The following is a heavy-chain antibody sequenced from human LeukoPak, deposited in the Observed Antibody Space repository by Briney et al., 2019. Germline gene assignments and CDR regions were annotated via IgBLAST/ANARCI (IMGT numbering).Heavy chain of an antibody. CDR1: GGTFSSYA. CDR3: ARNFGSGLAPANTWFAP. J-gene: IGHJ5*02. CDR2: IIPIFGTA. D-gene: IGHD3-10*01. Sequence: SVKVSCKASGGTFSSYAISWVRQAPGQGLEWMGGIIPIFGTANYAQKFQGRVTITANKSTSTASMELSSLRSEDTVVYNCARNFGSGLAPANTWFAPGGQGTLVTVSS. V-gene: IGHV1-69*06.